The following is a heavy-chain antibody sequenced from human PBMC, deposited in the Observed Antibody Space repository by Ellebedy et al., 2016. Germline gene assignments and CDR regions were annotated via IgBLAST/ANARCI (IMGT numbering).Heavy chain of an antibody. CDR3: AREAGIAAPCFDY. D-gene: IGHD6-6*01. J-gene: IGHJ4*02. Sequence: GESLKISXAASGFTFSTYWMSWVRQAPGKGLEWVANIKEDGSEIYYADSVKGRFTISRDNSKNRLYLQMNSLRAEDTAVYYCAREAGIAAPCFDYWGQGTLVTVSS. CDR1: GFTFSTYW. CDR2: IKEDGSEI. V-gene: IGHV3-7*01.